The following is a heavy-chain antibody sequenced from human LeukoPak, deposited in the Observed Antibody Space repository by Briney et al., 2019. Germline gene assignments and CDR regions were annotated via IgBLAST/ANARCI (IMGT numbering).Heavy chain of an antibody. D-gene: IGHD4-17*01. CDR2: ISYIGST. CDR1: VDSFSSHY. CDR3: ARDLVTVTKGFDI. J-gene: IGHJ3*02. Sequence: PSETLSLTCAVSVDSFSSHYWTWIRQPPGKGLEGIGYISYIGSTNYNPSLRSRVTISIDTSKNQFSLKLSSVTAADTAVYYCARDLVTVTKGFDIWGQGTMVSVSS. V-gene: IGHV4-59*11.